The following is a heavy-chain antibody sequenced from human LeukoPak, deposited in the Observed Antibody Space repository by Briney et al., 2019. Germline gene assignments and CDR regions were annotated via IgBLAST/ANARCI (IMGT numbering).Heavy chain of an antibody. V-gene: IGHV3-30*02. CDR3: VRARGVMTGPYDY. Sequence: GGSLRLSCAASGFTFSSYGMHWVRQAPGKGLEWVAFIRYDGSNKYYADSVKGRFTISRDNSKNSLYLQMNSLRAEDTAVYYCVRARGVMTGPYDYWGQGTLVTVSS. CDR2: IRYDGSNK. CDR1: GFTFSSYG. D-gene: IGHD3-10*01. J-gene: IGHJ4*02.